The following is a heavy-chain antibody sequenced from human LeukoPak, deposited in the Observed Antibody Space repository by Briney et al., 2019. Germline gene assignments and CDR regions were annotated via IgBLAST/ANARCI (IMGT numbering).Heavy chain of an antibody. J-gene: IGHJ3*01. CDR2: VSYSGGT. Sequence: PSETLSLTRTVSGDSVSGHYWSWIRQTPGKGLEWIGYVSYSGGTNYNPSLKRRVSISLDTSKNQSSLKLSSPAAADPAVYYCARAPMAITTSAFPDAFDFWGQGTMVTVSS. CDR3: ARAPMAITTSAFPDAFDF. D-gene: IGHD5-12*01. V-gene: IGHV4-59*02. CDR1: GDSVSGHY.